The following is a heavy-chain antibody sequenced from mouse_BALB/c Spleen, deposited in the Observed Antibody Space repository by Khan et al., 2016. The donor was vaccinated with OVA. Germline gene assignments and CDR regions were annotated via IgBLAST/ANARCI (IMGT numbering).Heavy chain of an antibody. J-gene: IGHJ3*01. Sequence: EVQLVESGGDLVKPGGSLKLSCATSGFTFSSYSMSWVRQTPDKRLEWVTTISSAGDYTYYPDSVRGRFTISRDNAKNSLYLQMSSPKSEDTAMYYCASHLTGSFAYWGQGTLVTVSA. CDR1: GFTFSSYS. D-gene: IGHD4-1*01. V-gene: IGHV5-6*01. CDR3: ASHLTGSFAY. CDR2: ISSAGDYT.